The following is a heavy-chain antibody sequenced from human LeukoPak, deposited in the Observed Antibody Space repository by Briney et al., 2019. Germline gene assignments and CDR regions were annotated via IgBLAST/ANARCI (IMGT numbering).Heavy chain of an antibody. CDR1: GGSISSYY. CDR2: IYYSGST. Sequence: PSETLSLTCTVSGGSISSYYWSWIRQPPGKGLEWIGYIYYSGSTYYNPSLKSRVTISVDTSKNQFSLKLSSVTAADTAVYYCARREGYFWSGYYTRPAYNWFDPWGQGTLVTVSS. D-gene: IGHD3-3*01. CDR3: ARREGYFWSGYYTRPAYNWFDP. V-gene: IGHV4-59*08. J-gene: IGHJ5*02.